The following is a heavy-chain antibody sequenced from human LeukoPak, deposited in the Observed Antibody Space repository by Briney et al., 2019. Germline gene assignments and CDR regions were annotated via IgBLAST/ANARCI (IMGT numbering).Heavy chain of an antibody. J-gene: IGHJ4*02. V-gene: IGHV4-39*02. D-gene: IGHD6-19*01. Sequence: SETLSLICTVSGGSISSSSYYWGWIRQPPGKGLEWIGSIYYSGSTYYNPSLKSRVTISVDTSKNQFSLKLSSVTAADTAVYYCARDSYFHSSGWYGGYFDYWGQGTLVTVSS. CDR2: IYYSGST. CDR3: ARDSYFHSSGWYGGYFDY. CDR1: GGSISSSSYY.